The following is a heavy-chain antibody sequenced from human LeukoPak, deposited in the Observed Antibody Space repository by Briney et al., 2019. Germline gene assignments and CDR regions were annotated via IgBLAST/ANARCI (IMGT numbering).Heavy chain of an antibody. Sequence: SETLSLTCTVSGGSISSYYWSWIRQPPGKGLEWIGYIYHSGSTYYNPSLKSRVTISVDRSKNQFSLKLSSVTAADTAVYYCALDYYGSGANFDYWGQGTLVTVSS. J-gene: IGHJ4*02. CDR1: GGSISSYY. CDR2: IYHSGST. CDR3: ALDYYGSGANFDY. V-gene: IGHV4-59*04. D-gene: IGHD3-10*01.